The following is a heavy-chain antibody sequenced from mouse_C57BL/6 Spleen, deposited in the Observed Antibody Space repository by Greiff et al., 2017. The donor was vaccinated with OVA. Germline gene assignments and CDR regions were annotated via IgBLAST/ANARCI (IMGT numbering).Heavy chain of an antibody. CDR2: ISDGGSYT. Sequence: EVNVVESGGGLVKPGGSLKLSCAASGFTFSSYAMSWVRQTPEKRLEWVATISDGGSYTYYPDNVKGRFTISRDNAKNNLYLQMSHLKSEDTAMYYCARDGSNYPAWFAYWGQGTLVTVSA. CDR1: GFTFSSYA. CDR3: ARDGSNYPAWFAY. D-gene: IGHD2-5*01. V-gene: IGHV5-4*01. J-gene: IGHJ3*01.